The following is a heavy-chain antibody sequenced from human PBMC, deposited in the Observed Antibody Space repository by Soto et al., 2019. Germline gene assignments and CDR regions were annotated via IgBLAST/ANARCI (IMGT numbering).Heavy chain of an antibody. CDR3: ARRMSYDFWSGTEGYYYGMHV. CDR1: GYSFTSYW. J-gene: IGHJ6*02. Sequence: GESLKISCKGSGYSFTSYWIGWVRQMPGKGLEWMGIIYPGDSDTRYSPSFQGQVTISADKSISTAYLQWSSLKASDTAMYYCARRMSYDFWSGTEGYYYGMHVWGQGTTVTVSS. D-gene: IGHD3-3*01. V-gene: IGHV5-51*01. CDR2: IYPGDSDT.